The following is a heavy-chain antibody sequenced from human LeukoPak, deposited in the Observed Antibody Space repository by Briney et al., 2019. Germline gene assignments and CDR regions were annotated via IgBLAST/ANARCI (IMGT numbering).Heavy chain of an antibody. CDR3: ARGPLVLWFGDQEPFDY. Sequence: PSETLSLTCAVYGGSLSGYYWSWIRQPPGKGLEWIGEINHSGSTNYNPSLKSRVTISVDTSKNQFSLKLSSVTAADTAVYYCARGPLVLWFGDQEPFDYWGQGTLVTVSS. CDR1: GGSLSGYY. J-gene: IGHJ4*02. D-gene: IGHD3-10*01. V-gene: IGHV4-34*01. CDR2: INHSGST.